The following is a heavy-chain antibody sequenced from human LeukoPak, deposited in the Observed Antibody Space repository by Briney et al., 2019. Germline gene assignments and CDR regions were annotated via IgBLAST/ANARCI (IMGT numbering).Heavy chain of an antibody. CDR3: ARGWNRMVRGVIGY. D-gene: IGHD3-10*01. Sequence: SETLSLTCAVYGGSFSGHYWSWIRQPPGKGLEWIGEINHSGSTNYNPSLKSRVTISVDTSKNQFSLKLSSVTAADTAVYYCARGWNRMVRGVIGYWGQGTLVTVSS. CDR2: INHSGST. CDR1: GGSFSGHY. J-gene: IGHJ4*02. V-gene: IGHV4-34*01.